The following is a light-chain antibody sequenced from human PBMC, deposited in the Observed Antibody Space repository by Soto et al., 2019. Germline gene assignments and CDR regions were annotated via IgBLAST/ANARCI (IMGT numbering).Light chain of an antibody. CDR1: LSDFVVYNY. J-gene: IGLJ1*01. V-gene: IGLV2-14*01. Sequence: QSALTQPASVSGSPGQSVALSCTGNLSDFVVYNYVSWYQQHPGKAPKIILYGVSNRPSGVSNRFSGSKSGNTASLTISGLQAEDEADYYCSSHTTTSSALQVFGTGTKVTVL. CDR3: SSHTTTSSALQV. CDR2: GVS.